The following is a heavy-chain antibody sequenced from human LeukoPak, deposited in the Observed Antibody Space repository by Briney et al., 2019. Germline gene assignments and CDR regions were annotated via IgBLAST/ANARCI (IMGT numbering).Heavy chain of an antibody. J-gene: IGHJ3*02. CDR2: MSGGGGST. CDR3: AKDLTDSRYTSSWYEPDAFDI. CDR1: GFTFSSYA. Sequence: GGSLRLSCAASGFTFSSYAMSWVRQAPGKGLEWVSQMSGGGGSTYYADSVRDRFNIFRDNSKNTLYLHMNSLRAEDTAVYYCAKDLTDSRYTSSWYEPDAFDIWGQGTVVTVSS. D-gene: IGHD6-13*01. V-gene: IGHV3-23*01.